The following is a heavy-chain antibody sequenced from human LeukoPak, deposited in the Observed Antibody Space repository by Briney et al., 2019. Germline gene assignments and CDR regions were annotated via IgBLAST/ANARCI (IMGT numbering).Heavy chain of an antibody. J-gene: IGHJ6*03. V-gene: IGHV4-34*01. CDR2: INHSGST. Sequence: PSETLSLTCAVYGGSFSGYYWSWIRQPPGKGLEWIGEINHSGSTNYNPSLKSRVTISVDTSKNQFSLKLSSVTAADTAVYYCARAPRIAVRPRDRYMDVWGKGTTVTVSS. D-gene: IGHD6-6*01. CDR3: ARAPRIAVRPRDRYMDV. CDR1: GGSFSGYY.